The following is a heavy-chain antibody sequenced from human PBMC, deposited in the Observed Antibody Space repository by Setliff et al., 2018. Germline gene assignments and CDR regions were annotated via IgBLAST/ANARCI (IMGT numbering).Heavy chain of an antibody. V-gene: IGHV1-2*02. J-gene: IGHJ4*02. D-gene: IGHD3-22*01. CDR2: INPNTGGS. CDR3: AKVNYYDKSAYLPFDY. Sequence: ASVKVSCKASGSTFTEYSIHWVRQAPGQGLEWMGWINPNTGGSNYAQKFQGRVTMTTDTSISTAYMEMSRLTSDDTAVYYCAKVNYYDKSAYLPFDYWGQGTQVTVSS. CDR1: GSTFTEYS.